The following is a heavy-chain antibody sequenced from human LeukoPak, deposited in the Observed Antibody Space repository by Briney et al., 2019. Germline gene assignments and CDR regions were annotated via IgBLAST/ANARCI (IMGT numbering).Heavy chain of an antibody. CDR1: GYTFTSYD. CDR2: MNPNSGNT. CDR3: ARFDYYGSGSYYKGPIDY. V-gene: IGHV1-8*01. J-gene: IGHJ4*02. Sequence: GASVKVSCKASGYTFTSYDINWVRQATGQGLEWMGWMNPNSGNTGYAQKFQGRVTMTRNTSISTAYMELSSLRSEDTAVYYCARFDYYGSGSYYKGPIDYWGQGTLVTVSS. D-gene: IGHD3-10*01.